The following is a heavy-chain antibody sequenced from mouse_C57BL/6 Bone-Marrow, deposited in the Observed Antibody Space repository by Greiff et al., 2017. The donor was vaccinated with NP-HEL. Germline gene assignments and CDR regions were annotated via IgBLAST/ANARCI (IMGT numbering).Heavy chain of an antibody. Sequence: ESGAELARPGASVKLSCKASGYTFTSYGISWVKQRTGQGLEWIGEIYPRSGNTYYNEKFKGKATLTADKSSSTAYMELRSLTSEDSAVYFCARWDWDGAWFAYWGQGTLVTVSA. CDR2: IYPRSGNT. CDR3: ARWDWDGAWFAY. V-gene: IGHV1-81*01. J-gene: IGHJ3*01. CDR1: GYTFTSYG. D-gene: IGHD4-1*01.